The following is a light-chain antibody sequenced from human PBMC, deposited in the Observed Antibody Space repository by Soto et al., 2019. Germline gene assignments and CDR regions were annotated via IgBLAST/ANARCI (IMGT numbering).Light chain of an antibody. CDR1: SSNIGSNT. Sequence: QAVVTQPPSASGTPGQRVTISCSGSSSNIGSNTVNWYQQLPGTAPKLLVFSNNERPSGVPDRFSGSKSGTSGSLAISGLQSEDEADYYCAAWDDRLNGPVFGGGTKLTVL. CDR3: AAWDDRLNGPV. J-gene: IGLJ2*01. V-gene: IGLV1-44*01. CDR2: SNN.